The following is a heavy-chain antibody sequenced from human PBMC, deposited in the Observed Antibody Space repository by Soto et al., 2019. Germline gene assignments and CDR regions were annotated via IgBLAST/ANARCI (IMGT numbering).Heavy chain of an antibody. CDR1: GYTFTSFG. CDR3: AREEEGCSSSLPLAY. Sequence: GASVKVSCKASGYTFTSFGVSWVRQAPGQGLEWMGWISAYNGNTNYAQKFQGRVTMTTDTSTRTAYMELRSLRSDDTAVYYCAREEEGCSSSLPLAYWGQGTQVTVSS. CDR2: ISAYNGNT. D-gene: IGHD6-6*01. J-gene: IGHJ4*02. V-gene: IGHV1-18*01.